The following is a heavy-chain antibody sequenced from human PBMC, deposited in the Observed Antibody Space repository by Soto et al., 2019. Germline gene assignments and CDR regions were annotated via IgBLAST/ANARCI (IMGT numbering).Heavy chain of an antibody. Sequence: QVQLQESGPGLVKPSQTLSLTCTVSGGSISSGGYYWSWIRQHPGKGREWIGYIYYSGSTYYNPSLKSRVTLSVDTAKNQFSLKLSSVTAADTAVYYCARSWEGGSGSYYAYWGQGTLVTVSS. CDR1: GGSISSGGYY. V-gene: IGHV4-31*03. D-gene: IGHD3-10*01. CDR3: ARSWEGGSGSYYAY. CDR2: IYYSGST. J-gene: IGHJ4*02.